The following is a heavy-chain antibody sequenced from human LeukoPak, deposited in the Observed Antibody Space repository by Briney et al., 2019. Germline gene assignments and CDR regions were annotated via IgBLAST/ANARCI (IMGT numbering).Heavy chain of an antibody. Sequence: SETLSLTCAVYGGSFSGYYWSWIRQPPGKGLEWIGEINHSGSTNYNPSLKSRVTISVDTSKNQFSLKLSSVTAADTAVYYCARVQVGATTYNYYGMDVWGQGTTVTVSS. J-gene: IGHJ6*02. CDR3: ARVQVGATTYNYYGMDV. CDR1: GGSFSGYY. V-gene: IGHV4-34*01. D-gene: IGHD1-26*01. CDR2: INHSGST.